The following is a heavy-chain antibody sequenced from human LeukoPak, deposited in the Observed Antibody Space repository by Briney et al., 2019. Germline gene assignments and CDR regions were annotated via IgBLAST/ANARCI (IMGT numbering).Heavy chain of an antibody. CDR1: GFTFSSYA. Sequence: GGSLRLSCAASGFTFSSYAMSWVRQAPGKGLEWVSTISDSGGSTYYADSVKGRFTISRDNSKNTLYLQMNSLRAEDTAVYYCAKDPSRAGIVNWFDPWGQGTLVTVSS. J-gene: IGHJ5*02. V-gene: IGHV3-23*01. D-gene: IGHD6-19*01. CDR2: ISDSGGST. CDR3: AKDPSRAGIVNWFDP.